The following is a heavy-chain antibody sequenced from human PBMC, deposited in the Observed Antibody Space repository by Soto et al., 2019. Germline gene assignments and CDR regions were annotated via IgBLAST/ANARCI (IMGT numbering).Heavy chain of an antibody. CDR3: AKDRDDIGMVDAFEI. D-gene: IGHD2-15*01. Sequence: EMQLLESGGDLVQPGGSLRLSCAASGFTLSTYAMTWVRQAPGKGLEYISAISGSGVTTSYADSMKGRFTISRDNSKNTLYLPMNSLRAEDTAVYYCAKDRDDIGMVDAFEIWGQGTMVTVSS. V-gene: IGHV3-23*01. J-gene: IGHJ3*02. CDR1: GFTLSTYA. CDR2: ISGSGVTT.